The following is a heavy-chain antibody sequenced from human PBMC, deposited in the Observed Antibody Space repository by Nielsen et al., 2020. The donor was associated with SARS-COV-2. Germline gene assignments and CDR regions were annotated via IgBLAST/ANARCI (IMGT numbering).Heavy chain of an antibody. J-gene: IGHJ6*02. CDR2: VSHSGST. CDR3: ARDHGYNYAYGHYYYGMDV. CDR1: GDSVSGHDW. Sequence: SETLSLTCAVSGDSVSGHDWWTWVRQSPGKGLEWIGEVSHSGSTNYNPSLQSRVTISVDTSKNQFSLKLSSVTAADTAVYYCARDHGYNYAYGHYYYGMDVWGQGTTVTVSS. V-gene: IGHV4-4*02. D-gene: IGHD5-24*01.